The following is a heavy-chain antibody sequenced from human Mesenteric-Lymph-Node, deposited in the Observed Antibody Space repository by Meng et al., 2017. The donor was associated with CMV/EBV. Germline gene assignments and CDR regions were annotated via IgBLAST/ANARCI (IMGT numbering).Heavy chain of an antibody. J-gene: IGHJ4*03. CDR1: GGSFSGYY. Sequence: SETLSLTCAVYGGSFSGYYWSWIRQPPGKGLEWIGEINHSGSTNYNPSLKSRVTISVDTSKNQFSLKLSSVTAADTAVYYCARGPNYYDSSGYYYYFDYWGQGTTVTVSS. CDR3: ARGPNYYDSSGYYYYFDY. V-gene: IGHV4-34*01. D-gene: IGHD3-22*01. CDR2: INHSGST.